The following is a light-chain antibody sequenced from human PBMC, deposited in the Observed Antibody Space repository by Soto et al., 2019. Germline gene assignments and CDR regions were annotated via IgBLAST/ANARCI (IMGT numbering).Light chain of an antibody. Sequence: EIVLTQSPATLSLSTAERATLSCRASQSVSSYLAWYQQKPGQAPRLLIYDAFNRATGIPARFSGSGSGTDFTLTISSLEPEDFAVYYCQQRSNWYTFGQGTKLEIK. V-gene: IGKV3-11*01. CDR2: DAF. CDR3: QQRSNWYT. J-gene: IGKJ2*01. CDR1: QSVSSY.